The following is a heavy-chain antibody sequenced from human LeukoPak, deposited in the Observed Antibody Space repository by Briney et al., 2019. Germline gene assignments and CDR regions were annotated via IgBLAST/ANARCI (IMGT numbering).Heavy chain of an antibody. D-gene: IGHD2-21*02. V-gene: IGHV3-7*01. Sequence: GGSLRLSCAASGFTFTDYWMSWVRQAPGQGLGWVANIKEDESEKYYVDSVKGRFTISRDNSRNSLYSQMNSLRGEDTAVYYCARTDPYCAGDCYSGWFDPWGQGTLVTVSS. CDR2: IKEDESEK. J-gene: IGHJ5*02. CDR1: GFTFTDYW. CDR3: ARTDPYCAGDCYSGWFDP.